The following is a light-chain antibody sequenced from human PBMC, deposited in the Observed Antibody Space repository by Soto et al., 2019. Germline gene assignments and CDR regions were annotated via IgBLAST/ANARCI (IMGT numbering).Light chain of an antibody. CDR3: CSYARSSTFV. V-gene: IGLV2-23*03. CDR1: SSDVGSYNL. Sequence: QSALTQPASVSGSPGQSITISCTGNSSDVGSYNLVSWYQQHPGKAPKLMIYEGSKRPSGVSNRFSGSKSGNTASLTISGLQADDEADYYCCSYARSSTFVFGGGTQLTVL. J-gene: IGLJ2*01. CDR2: EGS.